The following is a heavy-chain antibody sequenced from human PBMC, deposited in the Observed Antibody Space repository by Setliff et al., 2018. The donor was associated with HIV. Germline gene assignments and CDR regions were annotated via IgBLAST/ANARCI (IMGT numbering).Heavy chain of an antibody. CDR1: GGSISSYY. V-gene: IGHV4-59*01. D-gene: IGHD6-19*01. Sequence: SETLSLTCTVSGGSISSYYWSWIRQPPGKGLEWIGYIYYSGSTNYNPSLKGRVTISVDTSKNQFSLKLSSVTAADTAVYYCARVSSGWTYYYYYYMDVWGKGTTVTVSS. CDR2: IYYSGST. CDR3: ARVSSGWTYYYYYYMDV. J-gene: IGHJ6*03.